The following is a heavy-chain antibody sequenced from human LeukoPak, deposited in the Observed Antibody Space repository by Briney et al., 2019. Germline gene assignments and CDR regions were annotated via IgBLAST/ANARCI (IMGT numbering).Heavy chain of an antibody. J-gene: IGHJ5*02. D-gene: IGHD6-19*01. CDR1: GGTFSSYA. CDR3: ARDLGISVAGTFDP. CDR2: IIPILGIA. Sequence: GSSVKVSCKASGGTFSSYAISWVRQAPGQGLEWMGRIIPILGIANYAQKFQGRVTITADKSTSTAYMELSSLGSEDTAVYYCARDLGISVAGTFDPWGQGTLVTVSS. V-gene: IGHV1-69*04.